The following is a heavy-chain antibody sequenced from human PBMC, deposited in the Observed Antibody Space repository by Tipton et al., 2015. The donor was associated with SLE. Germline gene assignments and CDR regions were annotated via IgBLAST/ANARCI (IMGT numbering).Heavy chain of an antibody. Sequence: SLRLSCAASGFTFSSYGMHWVRQAPGKGLEWVAVMWSDESNEYYADSVKGRFTISRDNSKNTLYLQMNSLRAEDTAVYYCAKGGRADVYCYGMDVWGQGTTVTVSS. CDR1: GFTFSSYG. CDR3: AKGGRADVYCYGMDV. V-gene: IGHV3-33*06. J-gene: IGHJ6*02. CDR2: MWSDESNE.